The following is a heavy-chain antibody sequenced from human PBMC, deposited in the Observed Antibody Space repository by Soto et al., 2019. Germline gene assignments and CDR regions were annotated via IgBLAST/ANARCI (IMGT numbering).Heavy chain of an antibody. V-gene: IGHV1-69*01. CDR3: ARERVAEMATGGYFDN. J-gene: IGHJ4*02. CDR1: GGTFSDLA. CDR2: IIPSFGTP. D-gene: IGHD5-12*01. Sequence: QVHLVQSGAEVKKPGSSVKVSCKTSGGTFSDLAFSWVRQAPRQGLEWVGGIIPSFGTPNYAREFQGRVSISADESSNTVYMEVRSLRSKDTAVYYCARERVAEMATGGYFDNWGQGTLVTVSS.